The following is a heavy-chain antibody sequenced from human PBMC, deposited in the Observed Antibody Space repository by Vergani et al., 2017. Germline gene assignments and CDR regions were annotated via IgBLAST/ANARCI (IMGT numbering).Heavy chain of an antibody. CDR1: GFTFSSYA. CDR3: ARIESGYSSPRRYKDTMVPDY. CDR2: ISYDGSNK. J-gene: IGHJ4*02. Sequence: QVQLVESGGGVVQPGRSLRLSCAASGFTFSSYAMHWVRQAPGKGLEWVAVISYDGSNKYYADSVKGRFTISRDNSKNTLYLQMNSLRAEDTAVYYCARIESGYSSPRRYKDTMVPDYWGQGTLVTVSS. D-gene: IGHD6-13*01. V-gene: IGHV3-30-3*01.